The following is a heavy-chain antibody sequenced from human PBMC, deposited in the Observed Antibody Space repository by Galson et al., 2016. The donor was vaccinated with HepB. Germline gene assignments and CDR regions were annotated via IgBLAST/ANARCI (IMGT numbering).Heavy chain of an antibody. Sequence: QSGAEVKEPGESLKISCEVSGYSFTIYWIGWVRQMPGKGLEWMGSIHPGDSDTKYGPSFHGLVTISADRSINTAYLQWSSLKASDTAMYYCARHDYGDSPADYWGQGTPVTVSS. D-gene: IGHD4-17*01. CDR3: ARHDYGDSPADY. J-gene: IGHJ4*02. V-gene: IGHV5-51*01. CDR2: IHPGDSDT. CDR1: GYSFTIYW.